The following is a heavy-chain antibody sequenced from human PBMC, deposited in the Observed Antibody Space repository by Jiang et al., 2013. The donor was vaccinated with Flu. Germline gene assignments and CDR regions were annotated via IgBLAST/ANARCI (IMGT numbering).Heavy chain of an antibody. J-gene: IGHJ4*02. CDR3: ARYHPDRVPYYYDSSGYYDY. CDR1: GYSFTSYW. D-gene: IGHD3-22*01. CDR2: IYPGDSDT. V-gene: IGHV5-51*01. Sequence: GAEVKKPGESLKISCKGSGYSFTSYWIGWVRQMPGKGLEWMGIIYPGDSDTRYSPSFQGQVTISADKSISTAYLQWSSLKASDTAMYYCARYHPDRVPYYYDSSGYYDYWGQGTLVTVSS.